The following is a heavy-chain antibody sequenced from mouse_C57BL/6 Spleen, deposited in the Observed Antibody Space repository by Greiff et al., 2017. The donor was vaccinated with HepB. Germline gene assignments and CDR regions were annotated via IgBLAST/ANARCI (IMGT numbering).Heavy chain of an antibody. D-gene: IGHD4-1*01. CDR1: GYTFTSYW. Sequence: QVQLQQPGAELVRPGSSVKLSCKASGYTFTSYWMHWVKQRPIQGLEWIGNIDPSDSETHYNQKFKDKATLTVDKSSSTAYMQLSSLTSEDSAVYYCARGNWDGGNFDYWGQGTTLTVSS. J-gene: IGHJ2*01. CDR2: IDPSDSET. CDR3: ARGNWDGGNFDY. V-gene: IGHV1-52*01.